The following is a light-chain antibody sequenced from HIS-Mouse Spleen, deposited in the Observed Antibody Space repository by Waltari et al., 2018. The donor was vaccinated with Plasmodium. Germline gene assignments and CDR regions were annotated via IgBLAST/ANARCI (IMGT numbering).Light chain of an antibody. CDR3: QQSHT. Sequence: DIQMTQSPSSLSASVGDRVTITCRASQSISSYLNWYQQKPGKAPKLLIYAASSLQSGVPSRFSGSGSGTDFTLTISSLQPEDCANYYCQQSHTFGQGTKLEIK. CDR1: QSISSY. CDR2: AAS. J-gene: IGKJ2*01. V-gene: IGKV1-39*01.